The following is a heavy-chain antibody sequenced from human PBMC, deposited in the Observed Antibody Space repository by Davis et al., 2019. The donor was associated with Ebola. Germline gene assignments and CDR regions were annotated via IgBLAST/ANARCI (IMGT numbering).Heavy chain of an antibody. J-gene: IGHJ6*02. CDR1: GYTFTSYG. CDR2: ISAYNGNT. Sequence: ASVKVSCKASGYTFTSYGISWVRQAPGQGLEWMGWISAYNGNTNYAQKLQGRVTMTTDTSTSTAYMELRSLRSDDTAVYYCARVGGDSSSWYAIELRYYYYYGMDVWGQGTTVTVSS. CDR3: ARVGGDSSSWYAIELRYYYYYGMDV. V-gene: IGHV1-18*04. D-gene: IGHD6-13*01.